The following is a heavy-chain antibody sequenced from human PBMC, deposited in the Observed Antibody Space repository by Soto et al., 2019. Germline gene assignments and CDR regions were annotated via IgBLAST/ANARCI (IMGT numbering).Heavy chain of an antibody. V-gene: IGHV3-7*01. CDR1: GFSLRSYW. CDR3: VGSNAVSA. CDR2: INQEGRES. D-gene: IGHD2-8*01. J-gene: IGHJ5*02. Sequence: GGSLRLSCVASGFSLRSYWMMWVRQAPGKGLEWVANINQEGRESHYVDSVKGRFTISRDNAKNSLYLQMNSLRVEDTGLYYCVGSNAVSAWGQGTLVTVSS.